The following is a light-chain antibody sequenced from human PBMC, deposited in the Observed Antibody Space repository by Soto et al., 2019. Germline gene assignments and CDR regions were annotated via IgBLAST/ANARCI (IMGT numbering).Light chain of an antibody. CDR1: ESMRSD. Sequence: EIVMTQSPDILSVPPGDRATLSCRASESMRSDLAWYQQKPGQAPRLLIFGGSIRAADIPARFSGSGSGTEFTLTIGTLQSEDFAIYYCQQYHDWPTITFGQGTRLETK. V-gene: IGKV3-15*01. CDR3: QQYHDWPTIT. J-gene: IGKJ5*01. CDR2: GGS.